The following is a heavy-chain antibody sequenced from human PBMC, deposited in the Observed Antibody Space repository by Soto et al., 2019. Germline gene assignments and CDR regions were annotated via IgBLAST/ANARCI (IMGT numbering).Heavy chain of an antibody. Sequence: EVQLVESGGGLVQPGRSLRLSCAASGSTFDDYAMHWVRQAPGKGLEWVSGISWNSGSIGYADSVKGRLPISRDNAKNSLYLQMNSRRAEDTALYYCSKATGAGTGAFDIWGQGTMVTVSS. CDR3: SKATGAGTGAFDI. CDR2: ISWNSGSI. CDR1: GSTFDDYA. D-gene: IGHD6-19*01. V-gene: IGHV3-9*01. J-gene: IGHJ3*02.